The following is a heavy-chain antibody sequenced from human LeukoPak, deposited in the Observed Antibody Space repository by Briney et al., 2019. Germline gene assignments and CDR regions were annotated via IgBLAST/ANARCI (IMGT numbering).Heavy chain of an antibody. J-gene: IGHJ3*02. D-gene: IGHD3-3*01. CDR2: IYHSGST. CDR3: ARVTYSSYDFWSGSPEAFDI. V-gene: IGHV4-4*02. Sequence: TSETLSLTCAVSGGSISSSNWWSWVRQPPEKGLEWIGEIYHSGSTNYNPSLKSRVTISVDKSKNQFSLKLSSVTAADTAVYYCARVTYSSYDFWSGSPEAFDIWRQGTMVTVSS. CDR1: GGSISSSNW.